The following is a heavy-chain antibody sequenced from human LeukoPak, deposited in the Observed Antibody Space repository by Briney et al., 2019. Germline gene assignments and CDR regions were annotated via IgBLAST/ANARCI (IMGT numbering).Heavy chain of an antibody. D-gene: IGHD1-14*01. CDR1: GGTFSSYT. V-gene: IGHV1-69*04. J-gene: IGHJ3*02. CDR3: ARDPGSHRGAFDI. Sequence: ASVKVSCKASGGTFSSYTISWVRQAPGQGLEWMGRIIPILGIANYAQKFQGRVTITADKSTSTAYMELSSLRSEDTAVYYCARDPGSHRGAFDIWGQGTMVTVSS. CDR2: IIPILGIA.